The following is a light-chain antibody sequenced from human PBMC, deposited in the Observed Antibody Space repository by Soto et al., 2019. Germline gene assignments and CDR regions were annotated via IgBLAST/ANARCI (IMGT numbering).Light chain of an antibody. J-gene: IGLJ2*01. CDR2: DAT. CDR1: TGGVTSGHW. CDR3: SLSSGGTVV. Sequence: QAVVTQEPSMTVSPGGTVTLTCGSSTGGVTSGHWPYWFQQKAGQAPRTLIYDATNKHSWTPARFSGSLLGGKAALTLSGALPEDEADYYRSLSSGGTVVFGGGTQLTVL. V-gene: IGLV7-46*01.